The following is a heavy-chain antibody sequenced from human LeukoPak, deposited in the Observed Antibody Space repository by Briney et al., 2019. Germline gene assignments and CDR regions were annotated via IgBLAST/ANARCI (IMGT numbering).Heavy chain of an antibody. Sequence: GGSLRLFCAASGFSVISNYMNWVRQAPGKGLEWVSVIYSAGSANYIDSVKGRFTISRDNSKNTLYLQMNSLRAEDTAVYYCARDAGGTYSLAFDLWGQGTMVTVSS. CDR2: IYSAGSA. J-gene: IGHJ3*01. CDR1: GFSVISNY. V-gene: IGHV3-53*01. CDR3: ARDAGGTYSLAFDL. D-gene: IGHD1-26*01.